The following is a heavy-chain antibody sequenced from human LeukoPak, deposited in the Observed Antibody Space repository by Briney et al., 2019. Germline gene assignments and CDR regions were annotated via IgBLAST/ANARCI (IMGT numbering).Heavy chain of an antibody. CDR3: ARVPIVVVPAAQTYYFDY. Sequence: GGSLRLSCAASGFTFSDYYMSWIRQAPGKGLEWDSYISSSSSYTNYADSVKGRFTISRDNAKNSLYLQMNSLRAEDTAVYYCARVPIVVVPAAQTYYFDYWGQGTLVTVSS. CDR2: ISSSSSYT. J-gene: IGHJ4*02. CDR1: GFTFSDYY. D-gene: IGHD2-2*01. V-gene: IGHV3-11*06.